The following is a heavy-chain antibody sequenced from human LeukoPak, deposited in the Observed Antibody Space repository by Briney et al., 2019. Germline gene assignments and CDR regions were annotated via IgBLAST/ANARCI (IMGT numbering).Heavy chain of an antibody. CDR2: INPNSGGT. CDR1: GYTFTAYY. V-gene: IGHV1-2*02. CDR3: ARGGKYYDSSGYYHPIDY. Sequence: ASVKISCKASGYTFTAYYRQWVRQAPGQGLEWMGWINPNSGGTNYAQKFQGRVTMTRDTSISTAYMELSRLRSDDTAVYYCARGGKYYDSSGYYHPIDYWRQGTLVTVSP. D-gene: IGHD3-22*01. J-gene: IGHJ4*02.